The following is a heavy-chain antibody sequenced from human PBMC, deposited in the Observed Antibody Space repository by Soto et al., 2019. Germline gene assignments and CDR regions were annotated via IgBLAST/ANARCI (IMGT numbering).Heavy chain of an antibody. J-gene: IGHJ5*02. Sequence: GESLKISCTGSGYAFTSYWIAWVRQMPGKGLEWMGIIYPGDSDTRYSPSFQGQVTISADKSITTAYLQWSSLKASDTAMYYCARGYCTTTICDPWFDPWGQGTLVTDS. D-gene: IGHD2-2*01. CDR3: ARGYCTTTICDPWFDP. V-gene: IGHV5-51*01. CDR2: IYPGDSDT. CDR1: GYAFTSYW.